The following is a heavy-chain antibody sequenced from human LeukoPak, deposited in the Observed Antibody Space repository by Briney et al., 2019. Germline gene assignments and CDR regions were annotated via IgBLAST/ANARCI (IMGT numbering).Heavy chain of an antibody. D-gene: IGHD7-27*01. J-gene: IGHJ4*02. V-gene: IGHV3-7*01. CDR2: MNQHGGET. Sequence: GGSLRLSCAASGFTFSSFWMSWVRQAPGKGLEWVANMNQHGGETNYVDSMKGRFTISRDNAKNSLYLQMNSLRDEDTAVYYCARGRPRDWGVDYWGQGTPVTVSS. CDR1: GFTFSSFW. CDR3: ARGRPRDWGVDY.